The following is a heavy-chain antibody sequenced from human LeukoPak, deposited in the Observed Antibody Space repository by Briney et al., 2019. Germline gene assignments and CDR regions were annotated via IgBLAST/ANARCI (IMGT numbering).Heavy chain of an antibody. Sequence: PGGSLRLSCAASGFTFSSYSMNWVRQAPGKGLEWVSYISSSSTIYYADSVKGRFTISRDNAKNSLYLQMNSLRAEDTAVYYCARDLSGIAGYTYGRGIDYWGQGTLVTVSS. CDR3: ARDLSGIAGYTYGRGIDY. V-gene: IGHV3-48*01. CDR2: ISSSSTI. D-gene: IGHD5-18*01. CDR1: GFTFSSYS. J-gene: IGHJ4*02.